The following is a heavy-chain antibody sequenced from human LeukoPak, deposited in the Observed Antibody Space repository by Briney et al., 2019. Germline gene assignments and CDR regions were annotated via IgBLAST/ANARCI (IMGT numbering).Heavy chain of an antibody. D-gene: IGHD1-14*01. J-gene: IGHJ4*02. CDR2: IRYDGSNK. V-gene: IGHV3-30*02. CDR1: GFTFSSYG. CDR3: AKDPDPPGNYFDY. Sequence: GGSLRLSCAAFGFTFSSYGMHWVRQAPGKGLEWVAFIRYDGSNKYYADSVKGRFTISRDNSKNTLYLQMNSLRAEDTAVYYCAKDPDPPGNYFDYWGQGTLVTVSS.